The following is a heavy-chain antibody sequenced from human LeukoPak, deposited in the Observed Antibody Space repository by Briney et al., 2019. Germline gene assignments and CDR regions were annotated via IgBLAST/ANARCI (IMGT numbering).Heavy chain of an antibody. CDR1: GGSFSGYC. CDR3: ARGEPTNYDFWSGYPGKYYFDY. Sequence: PSETLSLTCAVYGGSFSGYCWSWIRQPPGKGLEWIGEINHSGSTNYNPSLKSRVTISVDTSKNQFSLKLSSVTAADTAVYYCARGEPTNYDFWSGYPGKYYFDYWGQGTLVTVSS. J-gene: IGHJ4*02. D-gene: IGHD3-3*01. CDR2: INHSGST. V-gene: IGHV4-34*01.